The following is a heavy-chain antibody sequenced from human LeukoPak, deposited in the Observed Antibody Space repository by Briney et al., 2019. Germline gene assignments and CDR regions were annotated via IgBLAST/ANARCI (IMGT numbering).Heavy chain of an antibody. V-gene: IGHV3-7*03. CDR3: ARGGGLDV. CDR2: IDHNGNVN. D-gene: IGHD3-16*01. J-gene: IGHJ6*02. Sequence: GGSLRLSCAASGFSFSSYSMNWVRQAPGKGLEWVASIDHNGNVNYYVDSVKGRFTISRDNAKNSLYLQMSNLRAEDTAVYFCARGGGLDVWGQGATVTVSS. CDR1: GFSFSSYS.